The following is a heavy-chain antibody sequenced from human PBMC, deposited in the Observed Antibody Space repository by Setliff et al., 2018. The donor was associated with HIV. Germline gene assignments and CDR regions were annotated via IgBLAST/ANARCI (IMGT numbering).Heavy chain of an antibody. CDR1: GGSFSGYH. V-gene: IGHV4-34*01. J-gene: IGHJ6*03. CDR2: INHSGST. D-gene: IGHD2-8*02. CDR3: ARVSITYWYSIPRDYYYYMDV. Sequence: SETLSLTCAVYGGSFSGYHWSWIRQSPGKGLEWIGEINHSGSTKYNPSLNSRVTMSVDKSRNQFSLKVSSVTAADTAVYYCARVSITYWYSIPRDYYYYMDVWGEGTTVTVSS.